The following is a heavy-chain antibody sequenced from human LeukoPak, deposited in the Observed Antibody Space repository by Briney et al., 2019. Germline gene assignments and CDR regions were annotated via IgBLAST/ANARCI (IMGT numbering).Heavy chain of an antibody. J-gene: IGHJ6*03. D-gene: IGHD2-2*01. V-gene: IGHV3-66*03. CDR2: IDGSGGRGEKT. CDR3: AKDGGYCSSTSCHYASPYYYYMDV. Sequence: PGGSLRLPCAASGFTVSSNYMSWVRQAPGKGLEWVSGIDGSGGRGEKTYYADSVKGRFTISRDNSKNTLYLQMNSLRAEDTAVYYCAKDGGYCSSTSCHYASPYYYYMDVWGKGTTVTVSS. CDR1: GFTVSSNY.